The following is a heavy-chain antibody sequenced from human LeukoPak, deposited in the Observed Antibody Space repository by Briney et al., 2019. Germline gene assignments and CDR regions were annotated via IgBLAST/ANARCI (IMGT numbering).Heavy chain of an antibody. V-gene: IGHV3-48*04. CDR2: ISSSSSTI. J-gene: IGHJ5*02. Sequence: PGRSLRLSCAASGFTFSSYGMHWVRQAPGKGLEWVSYISSSSSTIYYADSVKGRFTISRDNAKNSLYLQMNSLRAEDTAVYYCARARYYDFWSGYYEFYWFDPWGQGTLVTVSS. CDR1: GFTFSSYG. CDR3: ARARYYDFWSGYYEFYWFDP. D-gene: IGHD3-3*01.